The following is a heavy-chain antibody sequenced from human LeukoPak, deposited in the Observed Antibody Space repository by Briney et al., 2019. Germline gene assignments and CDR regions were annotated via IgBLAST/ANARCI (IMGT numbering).Heavy chain of an antibody. Sequence: GGSLRLSCATSGFTFSRYSMNWVRQAPGKGLEWVGRIKSKTDGGTTDYAAPVKGRFTISRDDSKNTLYLQMNSLKTEDTAVYYCTTDRPYYYDSSGYQLDYWGQGTLVTVSS. CDR3: TTDRPYYYDSSGYQLDY. J-gene: IGHJ4*02. CDR2: IKSKTDGGTT. CDR1: GFTFSRYS. V-gene: IGHV3-15*01. D-gene: IGHD3-22*01.